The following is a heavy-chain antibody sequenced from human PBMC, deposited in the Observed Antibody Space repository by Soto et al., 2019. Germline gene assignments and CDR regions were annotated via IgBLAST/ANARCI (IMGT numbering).Heavy chain of an antibody. D-gene: IGHD6-13*01. CDR1: GGSISSSSYY. Sequence: QLQLQESGPGLVKPSETLSLTCTVSGGSISSSSYYWGWIRQPQGKGLEWIVSIYYSGSTYYKPALKSRGTISVDTSKNQSSMKLSSVTAADKAVYYCARLYSSSWYVHDYWGQGTLVTVSS. J-gene: IGHJ4*02. V-gene: IGHV4-39*01. CDR2: IYYSGST. CDR3: ARLYSSSWYVHDY.